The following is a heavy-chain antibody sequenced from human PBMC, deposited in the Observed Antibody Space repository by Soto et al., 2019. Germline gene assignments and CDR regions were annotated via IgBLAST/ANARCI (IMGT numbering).Heavy chain of an antibody. J-gene: IGHJ5*02. CDR3: ARGATTTDIDT. CDR1: GFIFSNFA. D-gene: IGHD3-9*01. CDR2: ISYDGSNT. V-gene: IGHV3-30*04. Sequence: QVQLVESGGGVVQPGRPLRLSCAGSGFIFSNFAMHWVRQAPGKGRGWVAVISYDGSNTDFADSVKGRFTISRDNSENTLYLHMNPLRPEDTAVYFCARGATTTDIDTWGQGTLVAVSS.